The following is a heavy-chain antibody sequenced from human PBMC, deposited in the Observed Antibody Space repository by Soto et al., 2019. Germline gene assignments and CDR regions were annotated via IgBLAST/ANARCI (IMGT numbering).Heavy chain of an antibody. Sequence: PSETLSLTCTVSGGSISSSSYYWGWIRQPPGKGLEWIGSIYYSGSTYYNPSLKSRVTISVDTSKNQFSLKLSSVTAADTAVYYCARQGVIAAACDPWGQGTLVTVSS. V-gene: IGHV4-39*01. D-gene: IGHD6-13*01. J-gene: IGHJ5*02. CDR1: GGSISSSSYY. CDR3: ARQGVIAAACDP. CDR2: IYYSGST.